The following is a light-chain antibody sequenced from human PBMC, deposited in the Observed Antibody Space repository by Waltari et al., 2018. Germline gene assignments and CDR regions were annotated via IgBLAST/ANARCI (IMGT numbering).Light chain of an antibody. CDR3: QQYGRSWNT. CDR1: QSVSSSY. Sequence: EIVLTQSPGTLSLSPGARATLPCRASQSVSSSYLAWYQQKPGQAPRLLIHGASSRATGIPDRFSGSGSGTDFTLTISRLEPEDFAVYYCQQYGRSWNTFGQGTKLEIK. J-gene: IGKJ2*01. V-gene: IGKV3-20*01. CDR2: GAS.